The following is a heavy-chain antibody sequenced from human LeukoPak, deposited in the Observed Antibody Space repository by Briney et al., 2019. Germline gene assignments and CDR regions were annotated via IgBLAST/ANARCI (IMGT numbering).Heavy chain of an antibody. V-gene: IGHV1-2*04. CDR1: GYTFTGYY. Sequence: WASVEVSCKASGYTFTGYYMHWVRQAPGQGLEWMGWINPNSGGTNYAQKFQGWVTMTRDTSISTAYMELSRLRSDDTAVYYCARADGSGSFYGMDVWGQGTTVTVSS. CDR2: INPNSGGT. D-gene: IGHD3-10*01. J-gene: IGHJ6*02. CDR3: ARADGSGSFYGMDV.